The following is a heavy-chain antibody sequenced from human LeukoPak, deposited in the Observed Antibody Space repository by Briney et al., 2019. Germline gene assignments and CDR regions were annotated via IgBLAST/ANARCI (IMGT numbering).Heavy chain of an antibody. Sequence: GRSLRLSCAASGFTFDDYGMHWVRQAPGKGLEWVSGIRWNRGSIGYADSVKGRFTISRDTAKNSLYLQMNSLRPEDTALYYCAKGGAAADNYWYFDLWGRGTLVTVSS. CDR2: IRWNRGSI. CDR3: AKGGAAADNYWYFDL. D-gene: IGHD6-13*01. V-gene: IGHV3-9*01. J-gene: IGHJ2*01. CDR1: GFTFDDYG.